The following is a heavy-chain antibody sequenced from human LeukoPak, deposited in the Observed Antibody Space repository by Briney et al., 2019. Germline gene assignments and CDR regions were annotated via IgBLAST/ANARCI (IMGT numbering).Heavy chain of an antibody. CDR3: ARDGYQVPTTFGTFDP. CDR2: ISAGSRHI. CDR1: GFTFSIYT. D-gene: IGHD3-3*01. V-gene: IGHV3-21*01. Sequence: GGSLRLSCEASGFTFSIYTMNWVRQAPGKGLEWVSVISAGSRHIYYADSVRGRFTISRDDAKNSLYLQMNSLRAEDTAIYYCARDGYQVPTTFGTFDPWGQGTLVTVSS. J-gene: IGHJ5*02.